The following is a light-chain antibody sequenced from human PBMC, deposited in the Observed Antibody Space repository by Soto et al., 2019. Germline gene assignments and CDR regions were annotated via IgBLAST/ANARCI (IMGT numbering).Light chain of an antibody. CDR2: EVS. CDR1: SSYVGAYDY. CDR3: ASHTTTNTRV. J-gene: IGLJ1*01. V-gene: IGLV2-14*03. Sequence: QSALAQPASVSGSPGQSIAISCTGTSSYVGAYDYVSWYQQHPDRAPRLVIYEVSNRPSGVSNRFSGSKSVNTATLTISGLQAEDEADYYRASHTTTNTRVFGTGTKVTV.